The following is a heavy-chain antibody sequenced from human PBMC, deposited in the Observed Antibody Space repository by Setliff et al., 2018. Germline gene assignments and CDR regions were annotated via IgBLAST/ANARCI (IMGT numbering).Heavy chain of an antibody. CDR2: IYYSGST. D-gene: IGHD3-22*01. V-gene: IGHV4-59*08. CDR3: ARAMYSAGYYGGGYSYYYMDV. CDR1: GDSINNNY. Sequence: SETLSLTCTVSGDSINNNYWSWIRQPPGKGLEWIGHIYYSGSTNYNPSLKSRVTISLDSSKTQFSLKLSSVTAADTAVYYCARAMYSAGYYGGGYSYYYMDVWGEGTTVTVSS. J-gene: IGHJ6*03.